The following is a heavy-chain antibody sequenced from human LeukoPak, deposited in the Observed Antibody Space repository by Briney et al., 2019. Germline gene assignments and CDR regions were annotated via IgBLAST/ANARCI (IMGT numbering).Heavy chain of an antibody. Sequence: SETLSLTCTVSGGSISSYYWSWIRQPAGKGLEWIGYIYYSGSTNYNPSLKSRVTISVDTSKNQFSLKLSSVTAADTAVYYCASIWFGELNYFDYWGQGTLVTVSS. V-gene: IGHV4-59*08. J-gene: IGHJ4*02. CDR2: IYYSGST. D-gene: IGHD3-10*01. CDR1: GGSISSYY. CDR3: ASIWFGELNYFDY.